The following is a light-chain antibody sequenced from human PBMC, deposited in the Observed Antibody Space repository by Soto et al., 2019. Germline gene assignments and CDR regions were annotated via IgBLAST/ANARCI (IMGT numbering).Light chain of an antibody. Sequence: QSVLTQPPSASGTPGQRVTISCSGSTSNIGSNYVYWYQQLPGTAPKLLIYNNSQRPSGVPDRFSGSKSGTSASLAISGLRSEDEADYYCAAWDDSLSGVLFGGGTKLTVL. CDR2: NNS. J-gene: IGLJ2*01. V-gene: IGLV1-47*02. CDR1: TSNIGSNY. CDR3: AAWDDSLSGVL.